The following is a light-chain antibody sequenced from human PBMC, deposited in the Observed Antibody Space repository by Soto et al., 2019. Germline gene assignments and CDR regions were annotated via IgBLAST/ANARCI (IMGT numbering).Light chain of an antibody. Sequence: SVLTQPASVSGSPGQSITISCTGTSSDVGGYNYVSWYQQHPGKAPKLMISEVTNRPSGVSDRFSGSKSGNTASLTISGLQAEDEADYYCSSFTSRFTFVFGTGTKVT. V-gene: IGLV2-14*01. CDR1: SSDVGGYNY. J-gene: IGLJ1*01. CDR2: EVT. CDR3: SSFTSRFTFV.